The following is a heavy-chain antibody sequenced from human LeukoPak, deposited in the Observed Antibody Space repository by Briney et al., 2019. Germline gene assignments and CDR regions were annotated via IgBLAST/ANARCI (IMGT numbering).Heavy chain of an antibody. J-gene: IGHJ6*03. CDR1: GFTLSTYW. Sequence: GGSLRLSCAASGFTLSTYWMNWVRLAPEKGLEWVSTISGSGGSTFYPDSVKGRFTISRDNSKNTLYLQMNSLRAEDTAIYYCAKGKKLAARPYYMDVWGKGTTVTVSS. CDR3: AKGKKLAARPYYMDV. D-gene: IGHD6-6*01. CDR2: ISGSGGST. V-gene: IGHV3-23*01.